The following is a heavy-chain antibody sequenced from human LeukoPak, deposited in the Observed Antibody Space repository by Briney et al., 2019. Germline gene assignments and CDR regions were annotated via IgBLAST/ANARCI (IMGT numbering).Heavy chain of an antibody. Sequence: PGRSLRLSCAASGFTFSSYAMHWVRQAPGKGLEWVAVISYDGSNKYYADSVKGRFTISRDNSKNTLYLQMNSLRAEDTAVYYCARRDSGSCYFSYWGQGTLVTVSS. D-gene: IGHD1-26*01. J-gene: IGHJ4*02. V-gene: IGHV3-30*14. CDR3: ARRDSGSCYFSY. CDR2: ISYDGSNK. CDR1: GFTFSSYA.